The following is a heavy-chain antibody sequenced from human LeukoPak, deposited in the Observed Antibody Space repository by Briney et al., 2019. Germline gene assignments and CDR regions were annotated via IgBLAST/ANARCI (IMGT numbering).Heavy chain of an antibody. J-gene: IGHJ6*03. Sequence: PSETLSLTCTVSGDSITNDNWWSWVRQPPGKGLEWIGEIYHSGGTNYNPSLKSRVTISVDTSKNQFSLKLSSVTAADTAVYYCARVYYDSSGYPGRDYYYYMDVWGKGTTVTISS. CDR3: ARVYYDSSGYPGRDYYYYMDV. D-gene: IGHD3-22*01. CDR2: IYHSGGT. V-gene: IGHV4-4*02. CDR1: GDSITNDNW.